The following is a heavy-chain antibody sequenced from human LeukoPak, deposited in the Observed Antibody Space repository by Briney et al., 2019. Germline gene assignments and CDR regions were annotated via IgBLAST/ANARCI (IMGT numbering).Heavy chain of an antibody. CDR2: IYYSGST. J-gene: IGHJ4*02. D-gene: IGHD5-24*01. CDR3: ARDWRWLQTYYFDY. CDR1: GGSISSSSYY. Sequence: SETLSLTCTVSGGSISSSSYYWGWIRQPPGKGLEWIGSIYYSGSTYYNPSLKSRVTISVDTSKNQFSLKLSSVTAADTAVYYCARDWRWLQTYYFDYWGQGTLVTVSS. V-gene: IGHV4-39*07.